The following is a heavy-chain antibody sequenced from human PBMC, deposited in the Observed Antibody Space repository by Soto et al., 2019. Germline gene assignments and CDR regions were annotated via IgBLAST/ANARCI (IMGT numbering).Heavy chain of an antibody. V-gene: IGHV3-23*01. CDR1: GFTFSSYA. CDR3: AKGPSGGYDFWSGYDNWFDP. Sequence: PGGSLRLSCAASGFTFSSYAISWVRQAPGKGLEWVSAISGSGGSTYYADSVKGRFTISRDNSKNTLYLQMNSLRAEDTAVYYCAKGPSGGYDFWSGYDNWFDPWGQGTLVTAPQ. CDR2: ISGSGGST. D-gene: IGHD3-3*01. J-gene: IGHJ5*02.